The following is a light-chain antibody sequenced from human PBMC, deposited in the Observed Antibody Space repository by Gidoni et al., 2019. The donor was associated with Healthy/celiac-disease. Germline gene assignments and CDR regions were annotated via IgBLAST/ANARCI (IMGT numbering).Light chain of an antibody. J-gene: IGKJ3*01. Sequence: EIVLTQSPGTLSLSPGERATLSCRASQSVSSCYLAWYQQKHGQAPRLLIYGASSRATGIPDRFSGSVSGTDFTLTISRLEPEDFAVYYCQQYGSSPTFGPGTKVDIK. CDR3: QQYGSSPT. CDR1: QSVSSCY. CDR2: GAS. V-gene: IGKV3-20*01.